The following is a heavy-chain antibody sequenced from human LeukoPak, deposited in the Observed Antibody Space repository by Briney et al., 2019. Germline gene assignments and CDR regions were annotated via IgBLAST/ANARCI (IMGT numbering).Heavy chain of an antibody. V-gene: IGHV4-34*01. CDR2: INHSGST. Sequence: PSETLSLTCAVYGGSFSGYYWSWIRQPPGKGLEWIGEINHSGSTNYNPSLKSRVTISVDTSKNQFSLKLSSVTAADTAVYYCATKPGPRTSDYWGQGTLVTVSS. CDR1: GGSFSGYY. J-gene: IGHJ4*02. D-gene: IGHD1-14*01. CDR3: ATKPGPRTSDY.